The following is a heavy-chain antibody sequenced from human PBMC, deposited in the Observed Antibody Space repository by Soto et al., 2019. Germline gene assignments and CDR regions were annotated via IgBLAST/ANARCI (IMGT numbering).Heavy chain of an antibody. V-gene: IGHV3-7*01. CDR1: GFTFSNYW. CDR2: IKQDGSEK. J-gene: IGHJ5*02. Sequence: GGSLRLSCAASGFTFSNYWMTWVRQAPGKGLEWVANIKQDGSEKYYVDSVKGRFTISRDNARNSLYLQMNSLRAEDTAVYFYARGTNWFDPWGQGTLVTVSS. CDR3: ARGTNWFDP.